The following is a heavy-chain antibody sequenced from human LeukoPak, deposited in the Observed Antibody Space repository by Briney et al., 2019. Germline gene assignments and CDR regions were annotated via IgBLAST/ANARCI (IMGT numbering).Heavy chain of an antibody. CDR1: GVRFCVSY. D-gene: IGHD3-10*02. J-gene: IGHJ6*03. Sequence: PGGSLRLSCAASGVRFCVSYVSCICKTPGKGVEWVANIKQDGSERYYVDSVKGRFTISRDNAKNSLYLQMNSLRAEDTAVYYCARAGRKSRGVDLVRKKETGYYYYMDVWGKGTTVTASS. CDR2: IKQDGSER. V-gene: IGHV3-7*01. CDR3: ARAGRKSRGVDLVRKKETGYYYYMDV.